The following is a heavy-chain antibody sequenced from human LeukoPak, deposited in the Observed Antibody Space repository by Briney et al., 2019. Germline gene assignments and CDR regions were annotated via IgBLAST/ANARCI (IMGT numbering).Heavy chain of an antibody. J-gene: IGHJ4*02. V-gene: IGHV6-1*01. D-gene: IGHD6-13*01. CDR1: GDSVSSNSAA. Sequence: SQTLSLTCAISGDSVSSNSAAWNWIRQSPSRGLEWLGRTYYRSKWYNDYAVSVKSRITINPDTSKNQFSLQLNSVTPEDTAVYYCARDEGGNQQQLIIFDYWGQGTLVTVSS. CDR3: ARDEGGNQQQLIIFDY. CDR2: TYYRSKWYN.